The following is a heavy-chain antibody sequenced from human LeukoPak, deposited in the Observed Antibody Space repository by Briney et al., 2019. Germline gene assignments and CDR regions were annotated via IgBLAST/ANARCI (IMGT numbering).Heavy chain of an antibody. CDR2: IYYSGYT. CDR3: ARTTMVRGTYYMDV. J-gene: IGHJ6*03. Sequence: ETLSLTCTVSGGSISSYYWSWIRQPPGKGLEWIGYIYYSGYTNYNPSLKSRVTISVDTSKNQFSLKLSSVTAADTAVYYCARTTMVRGTYYMDVWGKGTTVTISS. V-gene: IGHV4-59*01. D-gene: IGHD3-10*01. CDR1: GGSISSYY.